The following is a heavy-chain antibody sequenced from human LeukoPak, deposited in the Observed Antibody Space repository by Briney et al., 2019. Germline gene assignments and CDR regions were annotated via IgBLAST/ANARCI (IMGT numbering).Heavy chain of an antibody. CDR1: GYIFTSFG. J-gene: IGHJ5*02. Sequence: ASVTVSCKTSGYIFTSFGINWVRQAPGQGLEWMGWINCYNEKTKYAQKFQGRVTMTTDTSTSTAYMELRSLTSDDTAVYYCARDLNYYDSSGYYPWGQGTLVIVSS. V-gene: IGHV1-18*01. D-gene: IGHD3-22*01. CDR2: INCYNEKT. CDR3: ARDLNYYDSSGYYP.